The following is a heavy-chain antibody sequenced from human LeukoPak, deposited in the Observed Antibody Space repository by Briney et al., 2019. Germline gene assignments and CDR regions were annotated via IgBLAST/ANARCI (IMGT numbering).Heavy chain of an antibody. CDR3: ARRGANSGSYSHFDL. CDR2: IYYSVST. J-gene: IGHJ2*01. Sequence: PSETLSLTCTVSGGSISGYYWSWLRQPPGQGLEWIGYIYYSVSTNYNPSLKSRVTISVDTSKNQFSLKLSSVTAADTAVYYCARRGANSGSYSHFDLWGRGTLVTVSS. V-gene: IGHV4-59*01. D-gene: IGHD1-26*01. CDR1: GGSISGYY.